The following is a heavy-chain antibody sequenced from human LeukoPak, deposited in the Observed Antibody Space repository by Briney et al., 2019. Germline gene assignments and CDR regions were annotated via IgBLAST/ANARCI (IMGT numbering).Heavy chain of an antibody. CDR3: ARDGCSGGSCYPFDY. V-gene: IGHV4-39*07. CDR1: GGSISSGSYY. CDR2: IYYSGST. D-gene: IGHD2-15*01. J-gene: IGHJ4*02. Sequence: SETLSLTCTVSGGSISSGSYYWSWIRQPAGKGLEWIGSIYYSGSTYYNPSLKSRVTISVDTSKNQFSLKLSSVTAADTAVYYCARDGCSGGSCYPFDYWGQGTLVTVSS.